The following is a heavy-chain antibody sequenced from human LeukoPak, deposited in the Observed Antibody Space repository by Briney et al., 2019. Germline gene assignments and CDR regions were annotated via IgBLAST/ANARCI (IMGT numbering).Heavy chain of an antibody. CDR3: AREKDGGVDY. CDR2: IKQDGSEK. V-gene: IGHV3-7*01. CDR1: GGSFSGYY. Sequence: PSETLSLTCAVYGGSFSGYYWSWIRQPPGKGLEWVANIKQDGSEKYYVDSVKGRFTISRDNAKNSLYLQMNSLRAEDTAVYYCAREKDGGVDYWGQGTLVTVSS. J-gene: IGHJ4*02. D-gene: IGHD3-10*01.